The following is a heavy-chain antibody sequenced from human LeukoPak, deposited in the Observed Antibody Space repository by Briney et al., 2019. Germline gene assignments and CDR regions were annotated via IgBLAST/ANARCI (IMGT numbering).Heavy chain of an antibody. CDR1: GYTFNSFQ. D-gene: IGHD6-13*01. CDR3: ARPRTSSWYFFDY. J-gene: IGHJ4*02. V-gene: IGHV1-46*02. CDR2: INPSGGGA. Sequence: ASVKVSCKASGYTFNSFQMHWVRQAPGQGLEWMGIINPSGGGAFYAQKFQGRVTMTRDTSTSTAYMELSSLRSEDTAVYYCARPRTSSWYFFDYWGQRTLVTVSS.